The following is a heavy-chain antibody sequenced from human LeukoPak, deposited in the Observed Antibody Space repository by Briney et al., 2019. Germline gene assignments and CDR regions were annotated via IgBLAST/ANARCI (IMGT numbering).Heavy chain of an antibody. Sequence: SETLSLTYTVSGGSIDTYYWSWLRQPPGKGLEWIGYIYYSGGTNYNPSLKSRVTISVDTSKNQFSLKLTSVTAADTAVYYCARVKIGGLAAPGYYSYGMDVWGQGTTVIVSS. CDR3: ARVKIGGLAAPGYYSYGMDV. V-gene: IGHV4-59*01. D-gene: IGHD3-10*01. CDR2: IYYSGGT. J-gene: IGHJ6*02. CDR1: GGSIDTYY.